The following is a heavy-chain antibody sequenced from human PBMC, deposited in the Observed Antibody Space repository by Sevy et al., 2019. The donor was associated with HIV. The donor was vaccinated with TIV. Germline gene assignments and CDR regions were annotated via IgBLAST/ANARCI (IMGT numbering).Heavy chain of an antibody. CDR1: GFTVSSNY. Sequence: GGSLRLSCAASGFTVSSNYMSWVRQAPGKGLEWVSVIYSGGSTYYADSVKGRFTISRDNSKNTLYLQMNSLRADDTAVYYCARDRKKAVRGFIHYYYYYDMDVWGQGTTVTVSS. CDR2: IYSGGST. V-gene: IGHV3-53*01. CDR3: ARDRKKAVRGFIHYYYYYDMDV. J-gene: IGHJ6*02. D-gene: IGHD3-10*01.